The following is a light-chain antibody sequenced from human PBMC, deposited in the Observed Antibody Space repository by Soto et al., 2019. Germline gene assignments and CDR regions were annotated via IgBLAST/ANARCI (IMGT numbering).Light chain of an antibody. CDR1: QNINNW. CDR2: EAS. V-gene: IGKV1-5*03. Sequence: DIQMTQSPSTLSASIGDRVTITCRASQNINNWLAWYQQKPGKAPNLLIYEASALETGVPSRFSGSRSGTEFTLSISSLQPDAFAYFYCQQYETSWTFGQGTKVEIK. CDR3: QQYETSWT. J-gene: IGKJ1*01.